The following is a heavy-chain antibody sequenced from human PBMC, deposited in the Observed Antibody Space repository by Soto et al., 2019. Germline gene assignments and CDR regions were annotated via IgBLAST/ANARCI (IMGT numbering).Heavy chain of an antibody. V-gene: IGHV1-69*13. D-gene: IGHD6-13*01. CDR2: IIPIFGTA. J-gene: IGHJ6*02. Sequence: SVKVSCKASGGTFSSYAISWVRQAPGQGLEWMGGIIPIFGTANYAQKFQGRVTITADESTSTAYMELSSLRSEDTAVYFCARASLSTGYSSSWYYYGMDVWGQGTTVTFSS. CDR3: ARASLSTGYSSSWYYYGMDV. CDR1: GGTFSSYA.